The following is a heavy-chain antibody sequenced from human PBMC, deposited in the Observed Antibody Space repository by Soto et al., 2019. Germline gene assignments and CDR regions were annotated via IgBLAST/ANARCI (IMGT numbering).Heavy chain of an antibody. CDR3: ARLVYYDILTGYYGSGSPTFDY. Sequence: SETLSLTCTVSGGSISSYYWSWIRQPPGKGLEWIGYIYYSGSTNYNPSLKSRVTISVDTSKNQFSLKLSSGTAADTAVYYCARLVYYDILTGYYGSGSPTFDYWGQGTLVTVSS. CDR2: IYYSGST. CDR1: GGSISSYY. D-gene: IGHD3-9*01. J-gene: IGHJ4*02. V-gene: IGHV4-59*08.